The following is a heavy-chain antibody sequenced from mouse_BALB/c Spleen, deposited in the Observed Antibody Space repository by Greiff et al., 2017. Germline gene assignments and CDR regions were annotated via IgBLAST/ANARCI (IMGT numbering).Heavy chain of an antibody. V-gene: IGHV5-17*02. D-gene: IGHD2-2*01. CDR2: ISSGSSTI. CDR3: ARGIYYGYDGSYFDY. J-gene: IGHJ2*01. CDR1: GFTFSSFG. Sequence: EVMLVESGGGLVQPGGSRKLSCAASGFTFSSFGMHWVRQAPEKGLEWVAYISSGSSTIYYADTVKGRFTISRDNPKNTLFLQMTSLRSEDTAMYYCARGIYYGYDGSYFDYWGQGTTLTVSS.